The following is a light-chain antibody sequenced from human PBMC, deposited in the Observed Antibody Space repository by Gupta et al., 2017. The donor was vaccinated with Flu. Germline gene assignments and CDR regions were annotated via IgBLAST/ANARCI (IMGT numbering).Light chain of an antibody. V-gene: IGKV3-20*01. CDR3: QQYGSSPLT. J-gene: IGKJ4*01. Sequence: GTLSLSPGERATLSCRAGQSVPRSSLAWYQHKPGQAPRLLVSGVSRRATGIPDRFSGSGSGTDFTLTISRLEPEDFGVYFCQQYGSSPLTFGGGTKVEIK. CDR2: GVS. CDR1: QSVPRSS.